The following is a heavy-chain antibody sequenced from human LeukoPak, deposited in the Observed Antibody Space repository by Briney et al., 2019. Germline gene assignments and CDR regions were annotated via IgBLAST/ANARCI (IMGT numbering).Heavy chain of an antibody. J-gene: IGHJ4*02. CDR1: GYTFTSYD. D-gene: IGHD3-10*01. Sequence: ASVNVSCKASGYTFTSYDINWVRQATGQGLEWMGWMNPNSGNTGYAQKFQGRVTMTRNTSISTAYMELSSLRSEDTAVYYCARRAMVRGRYYFDYWGQGTLVTVSS. CDR3: ARRAMVRGRYYFDY. CDR2: MNPNSGNT. V-gene: IGHV1-8*01.